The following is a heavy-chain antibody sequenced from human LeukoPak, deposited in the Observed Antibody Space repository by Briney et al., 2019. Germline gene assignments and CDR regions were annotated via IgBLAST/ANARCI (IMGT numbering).Heavy chain of an antibody. D-gene: IGHD5-12*01. V-gene: IGHV4-34*01. J-gene: IGHJ6*03. Sequence: RSSETLSLTCAVYGGSFSGYYWSWIRQPPGKGLEWIGEINHSGSTNYNPSLKSRVTISVDTSKNQFSLKLSSVTAADTAVYYCARSHSGYGLYYYYYMDVWGKGTTVTISS. CDR2: INHSGST. CDR3: ARSHSGYGLYYYYYMDV. CDR1: GGSFSGYY.